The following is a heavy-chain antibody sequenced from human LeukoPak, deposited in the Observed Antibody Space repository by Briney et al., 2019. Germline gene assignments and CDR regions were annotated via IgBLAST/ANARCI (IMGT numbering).Heavy chain of an antibody. J-gene: IGHJ6*03. V-gene: IGHV3-23*01. CDR2: ISGSGGST. CDR3: AKDAVDIVVVPAPRGYYYYYMDV. CDR1: GFTFSSYA. Sequence: GGSLRLSCAASGFTFSSYAMSWVRQAPGKGLEWVSAISGSGGSTYYADSVKGRFTISRDNSKNTLYLQMNSLRAEDTAVYYCAKDAVDIVVVPAPRGYYYYYMDVWGKGTTVTVSS. D-gene: IGHD2-2*01.